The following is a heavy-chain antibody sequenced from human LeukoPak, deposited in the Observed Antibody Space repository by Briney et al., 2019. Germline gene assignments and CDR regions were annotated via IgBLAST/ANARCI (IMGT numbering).Heavy chain of an antibody. Sequence: GGSLRLSCAASGFTFSSYGMHWVRQAPGKGLEWVAFIRYDGSNKYYADSVKGRFTISRDNSKNTLYLQMNSVRAEDTAVYYCARDIYYDSSGYPYYFDYWGQGTLVTVSS. J-gene: IGHJ4*02. CDR1: GFTFSSYG. CDR2: IRYDGSNK. D-gene: IGHD3-22*01. V-gene: IGHV3-30*02. CDR3: ARDIYYDSSGYPYYFDY.